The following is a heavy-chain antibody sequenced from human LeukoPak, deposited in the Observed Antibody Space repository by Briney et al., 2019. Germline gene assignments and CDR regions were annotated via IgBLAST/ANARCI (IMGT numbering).Heavy chain of an antibody. CDR3: ARYQLAFGP. D-gene: IGHD2-2*01. J-gene: IGHJ5*02. Sequence: GGSLRLSCAASGFTISSDGMSWVRQAPGKGLEWVSSISASGDGTVYADSVKGRVTISRDNSKNTLYLQMNSLRAEDTAVYYCARYQLAFGPWGQGTLVTVSS. CDR2: ISASGDGT. CDR1: GFTISSDG. V-gene: IGHV3-23*01.